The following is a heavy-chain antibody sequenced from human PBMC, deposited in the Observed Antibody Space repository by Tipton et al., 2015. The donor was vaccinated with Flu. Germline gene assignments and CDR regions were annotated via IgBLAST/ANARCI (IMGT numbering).Heavy chain of an antibody. CDR1: GGSISSGSYY. CDR3: TRQLEAATRSSS. D-gene: IGHD1-1*01. V-gene: IGHV4-61*02. J-gene: IGHJ4*02. CDR2: IYTSGST. Sequence: TLSLTCTVSGGSISSGSYYWGWIRQPAGKGLEWIGRIYTSGSTGYNPSLKGRATISVDASKNQFSLELSSVTAADTAVYYCTRQLEAATRSSSWGQGTLVTVSS.